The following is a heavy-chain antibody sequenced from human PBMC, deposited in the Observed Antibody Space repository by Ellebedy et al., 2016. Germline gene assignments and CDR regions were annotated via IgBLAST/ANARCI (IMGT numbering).Heavy chain of an antibody. CDR1: GYTFTSYG. CDR3: ARGDFWSGTDAFDI. CDR2: ISAYNGNT. V-gene: IGHV1-18*01. Sequence: ASVKVSXXASGYTFTSYGISWVRQAPGQGLEWMGWISAYNGNTNYAQKLQGRVTMTTDTSTSTAYMELRSLRSDDTAVYYCARGDFWSGTDAFDIWGQGTMVTVSS. D-gene: IGHD3-3*01. J-gene: IGHJ3*02.